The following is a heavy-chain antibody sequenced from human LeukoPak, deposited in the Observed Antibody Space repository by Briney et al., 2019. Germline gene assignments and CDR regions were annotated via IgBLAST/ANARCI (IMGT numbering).Heavy chain of an antibody. Sequence: AASVKVSCKASGYTFTGYYMHWVRQAPGQGLEWMGRINPNSGGTNCAQKFQGRVTMTRDTSISTAYMELSRLRSDDTAVYYCARGPRSIAARRGNWFDPWGQGTLVTVSS. V-gene: IGHV1-2*06. D-gene: IGHD6-6*01. CDR1: GYTFTGYY. CDR2: INPNSGGT. J-gene: IGHJ5*02. CDR3: ARGPRSIAARRGNWFDP.